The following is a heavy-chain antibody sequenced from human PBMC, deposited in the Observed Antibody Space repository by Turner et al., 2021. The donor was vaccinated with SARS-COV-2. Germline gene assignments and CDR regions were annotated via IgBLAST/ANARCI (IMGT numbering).Heavy chain of an antibody. D-gene: IGHD6-13*01. CDR1: GFTFSIYW. J-gene: IGHJ4*02. CDR3: AGVSSSSWNFDY. Sequence: EVQLVASGGGLVQPGGSVRISGAASGFTFSIYWMSWVRQAPGKGLEWVANKKQDGSEKYYVDSVKGRFTISKDNAKNSLDLQMNSLRAEDTAVYYCAGVSSSSWNFDYWGQGTLVTVSS. CDR2: KKQDGSEK. V-gene: IGHV3-7*01.